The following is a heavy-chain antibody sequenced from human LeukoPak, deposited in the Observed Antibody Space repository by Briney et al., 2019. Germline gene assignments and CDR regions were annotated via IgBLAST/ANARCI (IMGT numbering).Heavy chain of an antibody. D-gene: IGHD2/OR15-2a*01. CDR2: TYYRSKWYN. Sequence: SQTLSLTCAISGDSVSSNSAAWNWIRQSPSRGLEWLGRTYYRSKWYNDYAVSVKSRITINPDTSKNQFSLQLNSVTPEDTTVYYCARSGRTTLSYQFDYWGQGTLVTVSS. CDR1: GDSVSSNSAA. CDR3: ARSGRTTLSYQFDY. V-gene: IGHV6-1*01. J-gene: IGHJ4*02.